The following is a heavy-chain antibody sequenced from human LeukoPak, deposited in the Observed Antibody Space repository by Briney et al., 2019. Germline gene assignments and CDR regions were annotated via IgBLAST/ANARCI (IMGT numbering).Heavy chain of an antibody. Sequence: KTSETLSLTCTVSGGSISSYYWSWIRQPPGKGLEWIGYIYYSGSTNYNPSLKSRVTISVDTSKNQFSLKLSSVTAADTAVYYCARDLGYCSGGSCYSDAFDIWGQGTMVTVSS. CDR1: GGSISSYY. J-gene: IGHJ3*02. CDR3: ARDLGYCSGGSCYSDAFDI. V-gene: IGHV4-59*01. CDR2: IYYSGST. D-gene: IGHD2-15*01.